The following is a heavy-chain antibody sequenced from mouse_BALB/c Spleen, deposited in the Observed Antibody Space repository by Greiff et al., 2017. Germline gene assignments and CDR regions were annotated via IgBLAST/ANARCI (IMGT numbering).Heavy chain of an antibody. J-gene: IGHJ2*01. Sequence: VQLKQSGAELAKPGASVKMSCKASGYTFTSYWMHWVKQRPGQGLEWIGYINPSTGYTEYNQKFKDKATLTADKSSSTAYMQLSSLTSEDSAVYYCARKLTGNYWGQGTTLTVSS. CDR3: ARKLTGNY. D-gene: IGHD4-1*01. CDR2: INPSTGYT. V-gene: IGHV1-7*01. CDR1: GYTFTSYW.